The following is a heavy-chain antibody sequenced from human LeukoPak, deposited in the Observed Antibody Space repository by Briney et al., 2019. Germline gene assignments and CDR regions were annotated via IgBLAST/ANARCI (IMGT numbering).Heavy chain of an antibody. CDR1: GYTFTSYA. CDR3: ARDRRYCSSTSCYPSPFDY. J-gene: IGHJ4*02. D-gene: IGHD2-2*01. Sequence: ASVKVSCKASGYTFTSYAMNWVRQAPGQGLEWMGWISAYNGNTNYAQKLQGRVTMTTDTSTSTAYMELRSLRSDDTAVYYCARDRRYCSSTSCYPSPFDYWGQGTLVTVSS. V-gene: IGHV1-18*01. CDR2: ISAYNGNT.